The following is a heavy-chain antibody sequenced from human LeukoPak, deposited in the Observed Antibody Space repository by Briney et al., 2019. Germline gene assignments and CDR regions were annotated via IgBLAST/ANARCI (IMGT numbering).Heavy chain of an antibody. Sequence: SDTLYLTCTVSGYTISSYYWRWIRQPPGQGLEWIGNIYYSGSTNYNPSLKSRITISVDTSKNQFSLKLSSVTAADTAVYYCARGRGYYYYMDVWGKGTTVTVSS. J-gene: IGHJ6*03. CDR2: IYYSGST. D-gene: IGHD3-10*01. CDR3: ARGRGYYYYMDV. V-gene: IGHV4-59*07. CDR1: GYTISSYY.